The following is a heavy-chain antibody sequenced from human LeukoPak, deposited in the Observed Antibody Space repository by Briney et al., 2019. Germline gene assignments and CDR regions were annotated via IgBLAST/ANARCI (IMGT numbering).Heavy chain of an antibody. Sequence: GGSLRLSCAASGFTFSSHAMNWVRQAPGKGLEWVANIKQDGSETYYVDSVKGRFTISRDNSKNTLYLQMNSLRAEDTAVYYCAKGEQWLDSRYYYYYMDVWGKGTTVTISS. V-gene: IGHV3-7*01. CDR1: GFTFSSHA. CDR2: IKQDGSET. D-gene: IGHD5-12*01. CDR3: AKGEQWLDSRYYYYYMDV. J-gene: IGHJ6*03.